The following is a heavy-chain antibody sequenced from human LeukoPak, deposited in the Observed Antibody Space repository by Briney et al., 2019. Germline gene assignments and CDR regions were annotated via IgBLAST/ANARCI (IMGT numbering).Heavy chain of an antibody. V-gene: IGHV3-30*18. Sequence: GGSLRLSCTTSGFTFSSYTMNWVRQAPGKGLEWVAVISYDGSNKYYADSVKGRFTISRDNSKNTLYLQMNSLRAEDTAVYYCAKDQSSSWLRFFFDYWGQGTLVTVSS. CDR1: GFTFSSYT. J-gene: IGHJ4*02. CDR3: AKDQSSSWLRFFFDY. CDR2: ISYDGSNK. D-gene: IGHD6-13*01.